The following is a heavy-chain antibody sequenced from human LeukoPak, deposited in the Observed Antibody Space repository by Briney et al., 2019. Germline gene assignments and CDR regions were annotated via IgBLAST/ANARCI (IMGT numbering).Heavy chain of an antibody. V-gene: IGHV3-11*01. D-gene: IGHD3-10*01. Sequence: GGSLRLSCAASGFIFSDYYMTWIRQAPGKGLEWLSYIDSSGDVIYYADSVKGRFTISRDNAKNSLYLQMNSLRAEDTALYYCAKDGDGSYNPFDIWGQGTMVTVSS. CDR1: GFIFSDYY. CDR2: IDSSGDVI. CDR3: AKDGDGSYNPFDI. J-gene: IGHJ3*02.